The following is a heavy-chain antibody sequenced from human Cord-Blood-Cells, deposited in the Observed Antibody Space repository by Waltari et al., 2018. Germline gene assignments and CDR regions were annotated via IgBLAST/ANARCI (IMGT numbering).Heavy chain of an antibody. CDR1: GGSISSYY. V-gene: IGHV4-4*07. Sequence: QVQLQESGPGLVKPSETLSLTCTVSGGSISSYYWSWIRQPAGKGLEWLGRIYTSGSTNYNPSLKSRVTMSVDTSKNQFSLKLSSVTAADTAVYYCARDASLYYDFWSGYFPNNYYMDVWGKGTTVTVSS. CDR2: IYTSGST. J-gene: IGHJ6*03. CDR3: ARDASLYYDFWSGYFPNNYYMDV. D-gene: IGHD3-3*01.